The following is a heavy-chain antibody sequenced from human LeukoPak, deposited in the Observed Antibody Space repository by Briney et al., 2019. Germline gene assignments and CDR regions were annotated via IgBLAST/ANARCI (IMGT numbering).Heavy chain of an antibody. CDR2: IIPIFGTA. Sequence: SVKVSCKASGGTFSSYAISWVRQAPGQGLEWMGGIIPIFGTANYAQKFQGRVTITADESTSTAYMELSSLRSEDTAVYYCARADGRSSSWYYFDYWGQGTLVTVSS. V-gene: IGHV1-69*01. J-gene: IGHJ4*02. CDR3: ARADGRSSSWYYFDY. D-gene: IGHD6-13*01. CDR1: GGTFSSYA.